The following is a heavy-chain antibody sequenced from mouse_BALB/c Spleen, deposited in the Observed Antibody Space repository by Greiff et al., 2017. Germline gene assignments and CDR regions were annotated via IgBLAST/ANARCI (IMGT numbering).Heavy chain of an antibody. J-gene: IGHJ2*01. CDR3: TREKDYEGDFDY. Sequence: EVQLQQSGTVLARPGASVKMSCKASGYTFTSYWMHWVKQRPGQGLEWIGAIYPGNSDTSYNQKFKGKAKLTAVTSTSTAYMELSSLTNEDSAVYYCTREKDYEGDFDYWGQGTTLTVSS. V-gene: IGHV1-5*01. D-gene: IGHD1-1*01. CDR1: GYTFTSYW. CDR2: IYPGNSDT.